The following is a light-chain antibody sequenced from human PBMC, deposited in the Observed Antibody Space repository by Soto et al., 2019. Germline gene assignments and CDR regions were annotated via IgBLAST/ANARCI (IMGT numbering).Light chain of an antibody. Sequence: QSALTQPASVSGSPGQSITISCTGTSSDVGGYNYVSWYQQHPGKAPKLMIYDVSNRPSGVSNRFSVSKSGNTASLATSGLQAEDEADYYCSSYTSSSTYVFGTGTKLTVL. CDR1: SSDVGGYNY. CDR2: DVS. CDR3: SSYTSSSTYV. V-gene: IGLV2-14*01. J-gene: IGLJ1*01.